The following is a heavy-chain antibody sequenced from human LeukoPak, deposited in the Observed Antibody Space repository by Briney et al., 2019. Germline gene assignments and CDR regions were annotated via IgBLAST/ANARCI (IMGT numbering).Heavy chain of an antibody. CDR3: ARDIGAPYYDFWSGYYRDAFDI. CDR2: ISAYNGNT. J-gene: IGHJ3*02. Sequence: VASVKVSCKASGYTFTSYGISWVRQAPGQGLEWMGWISAYNGNTNYAQKLQGRVTMTTDTSTSTAYMELRSLRSDDTAVYYCARDIGAPYYDFWSGYYRDAFDIWGQGTMVTVSS. V-gene: IGHV1-18*01. D-gene: IGHD3-3*01. CDR1: GYTFTSYG.